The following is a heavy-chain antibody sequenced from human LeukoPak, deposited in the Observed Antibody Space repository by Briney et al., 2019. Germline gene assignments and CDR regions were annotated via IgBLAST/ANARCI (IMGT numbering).Heavy chain of an antibody. CDR1: GFTFSSYA. CDR3: AKDLLALVVSPTFSFDY. CDR2: ISGSGSST. Sequence: GGSVTLSCEASGFTFSSYAMSWVRQASGKGLEWVSAISGSGSSTYYADSVKHRFTISRDNSKNTLYLQMNSLRAEDTAVYYCAKDLLALVVSPTFSFDYWGQGTLVTVSS. D-gene: IGHD2-15*01. V-gene: IGHV3-23*01. J-gene: IGHJ4*02.